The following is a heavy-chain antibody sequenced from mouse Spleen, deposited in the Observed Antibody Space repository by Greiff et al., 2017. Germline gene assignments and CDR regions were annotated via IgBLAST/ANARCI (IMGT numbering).Heavy chain of an antibody. J-gene: IGHJ3*01. D-gene: IGHD2-12*01. CDR2: ISSGSSTI. Sequence: EVQVVESGGGLVKPGGSLKLSCAASGFTFSDYGMHWVRQAPEKGLEWVAYISSGSSTIYYADTVKGRFTISRDNAKNTLFLQMTSLRSEDTAMYYCARNYYTQIWFAYWGQGTLVTVSA. V-gene: IGHV5-17*01. CDR1: GFTFSDYG. CDR3: ARNYYTQIWFAY.